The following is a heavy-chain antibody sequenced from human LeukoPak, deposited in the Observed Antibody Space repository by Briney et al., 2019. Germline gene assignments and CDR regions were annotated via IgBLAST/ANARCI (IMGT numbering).Heavy chain of an antibody. CDR3: ARAFTMVRGVIAYYYYGMDV. CDR2: IWYDGSNK. D-gene: IGHD3-10*01. CDR1: GSTFSSYG. J-gene: IGHJ6*02. V-gene: IGHV3-33*01. Sequence: PGGSLRLSCAASGSTFSSYGMHWVRQAPGKGLEWVAVIWYDGSNKYYADSVKGRFTISRDNSKNTLYLQMNSLRAEDTAVYYCARAFTMVRGVIAYYYYGMDVWGQGTTVTVSS.